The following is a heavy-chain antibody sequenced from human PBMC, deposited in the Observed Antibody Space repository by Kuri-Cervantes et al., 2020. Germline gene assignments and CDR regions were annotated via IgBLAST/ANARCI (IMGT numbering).Heavy chain of an antibody. V-gene: IGHV1-46*01. Sequence: ASVKVSCKASGYTFTNYAMNWVRQAPGQGLEWMGIINPSGGSTSYAQKFQGRVTMTRDTSTSTVYMELSNLRSEDTAVYYCARGVGATRDYYYYYYMDVWGKGTTVTVSS. D-gene: IGHD1-26*01. CDR3: ARGVGATRDYYYYYYMDV. CDR1: GYTFTNYA. J-gene: IGHJ6*03. CDR2: INPSGGST.